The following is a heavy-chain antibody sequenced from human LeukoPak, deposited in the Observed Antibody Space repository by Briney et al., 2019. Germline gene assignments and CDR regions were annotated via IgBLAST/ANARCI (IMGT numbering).Heavy chain of an antibody. CDR2: INHSGST. J-gene: IGHJ6*03. D-gene: IGHD5-12*01. CDR3: ARAYSGYDNSYYMDV. V-gene: IGHV4-34*01. Sequence: SETLSLTCAVYGGSFSGYYWSWIRQPPGKGLEWIGEINHSGSTYYNPSLKSRVTISVDTSKNQFSLKLSSVTAADTAVYYCARAYSGYDNSYYMDVWGKGTTVTVSS. CDR1: GGSFSGYY.